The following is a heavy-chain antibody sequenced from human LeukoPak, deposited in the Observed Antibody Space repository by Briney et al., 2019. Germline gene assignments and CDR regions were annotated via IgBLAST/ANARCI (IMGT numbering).Heavy chain of an antibody. V-gene: IGHV3-21*01. Sequence: PGGSLRLSCAASGFTFSDFSMNWVRQAPGKGLEWVSSISGYSVCVYYADSVKGRFAISRDNAKSSLFLQMNSLRAEDTAVYYCARISSSGVHWGQGTLVTVSS. J-gene: IGHJ4*02. D-gene: IGHD3-10*01. CDR3: ARISSSGVH. CDR1: GFTFSDFS. CDR2: ISGYSVCV.